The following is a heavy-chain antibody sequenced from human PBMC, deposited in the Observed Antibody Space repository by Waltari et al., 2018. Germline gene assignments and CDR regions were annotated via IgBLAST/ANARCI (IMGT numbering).Heavy chain of an antibody. J-gene: IGHJ4*02. CDR3: ARDVDWGVGALGY. CDR1: GFSFSNYW. Sequence: EVQLVESGGGLVQPGGSLRLSCAASGFSFSNYWMHWVHQIPGKGLMWVSRINSDGTNIVYADSVRGRFTISKDNAKNTLYLQMNSLSAEDTAVYYCARDVDWGVGALGYWGQGTPVTVS. V-gene: IGHV3-74*01. CDR2: INSDGTNI. D-gene: IGHD1-26*01.